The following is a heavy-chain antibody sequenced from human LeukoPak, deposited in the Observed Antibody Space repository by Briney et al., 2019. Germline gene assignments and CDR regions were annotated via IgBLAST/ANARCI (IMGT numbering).Heavy chain of an antibody. CDR2: INHSGST. CDR3: ARQVLWFGRLDY. CDR1: GGSFSGYY. D-gene: IGHD3-10*01. V-gene: IGHV4-34*01. Sequence: PSETLSLTCAVYGGSFSGYYWSWIRQPPGKGLEWIGEINHSGSTNYNPSLKSRVTISVDTSKNQFSLKLSSVTAADTAVYYCARQVLWFGRLDYWGQGTLVTVSS. J-gene: IGHJ4*02.